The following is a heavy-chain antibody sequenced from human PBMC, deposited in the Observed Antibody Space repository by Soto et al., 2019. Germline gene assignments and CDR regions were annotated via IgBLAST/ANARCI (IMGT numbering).Heavy chain of an antibody. CDR3: ATVGVVVPAAILGFGP. Sequence: ASVKVSCKVSGYTLTELSMHWVRQAPGTGLEWMGGFDPEDGETIYAQKFQGRVTMTEDTSTDTAYMELSSLRSEDTAVYYCATVGVVVPAAILGFGPWGQGTLVTVSS. J-gene: IGHJ5*02. D-gene: IGHD2-2*02. CDR2: FDPEDGET. V-gene: IGHV1-24*01. CDR1: GYTLTELS.